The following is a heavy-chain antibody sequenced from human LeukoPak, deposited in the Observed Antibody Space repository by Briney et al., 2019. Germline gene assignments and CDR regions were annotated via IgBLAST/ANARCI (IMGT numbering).Heavy chain of an antibody. CDR3: ARGSTYYDSSGQVPFDY. CDR2: ISSSSSTI. V-gene: IGHV3-48*01. Sequence: GGSLRLSCAASGFTFSTYSMNWVRQAPGKGLEWVSYISSSSSTIYYADSVKGRFTISRDNAKNSLYLQMNSPRAEDTAVYYCARGSTYYDSSGQVPFDYWGQGTLVTVSA. CDR1: GFTFSTYS. D-gene: IGHD3-22*01. J-gene: IGHJ4*02.